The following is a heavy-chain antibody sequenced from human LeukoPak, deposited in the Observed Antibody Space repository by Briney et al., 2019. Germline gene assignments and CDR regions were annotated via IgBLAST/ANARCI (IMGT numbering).Heavy chain of an antibody. D-gene: IGHD2-15*01. CDR2: IYYSGST. Sequence: SETLSLTCTVSGGSISSYYWSWIRQPPGKGLEWIGYIYYSGSTNYNPSLKSRVTISVDTSKNQFSLKLSSVTAADTAVYYCARQVGGPYFDYWGQGTLVTVSS. V-gene: IGHV4-59*08. CDR3: ARQVGGPYFDY. CDR1: GGSISSYY. J-gene: IGHJ4*02.